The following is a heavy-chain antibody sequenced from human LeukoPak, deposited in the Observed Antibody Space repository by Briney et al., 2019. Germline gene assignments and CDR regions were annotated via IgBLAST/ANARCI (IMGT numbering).Heavy chain of an antibody. D-gene: IGHD6-13*01. J-gene: IGHJ5*02. Sequence: PSETLSLTCAVYGGSFSGYYWSWIRQPPGKGLEWIGEINHSGNTNYNPSLKSRVTISVDTPKKQFSLKLSSVTAADTAVYYCARGLKEQLVPRDWFDPWGQGTLVTVSS. V-gene: IGHV4-34*01. CDR3: ARGLKEQLVPRDWFDP. CDR2: INHSGNT. CDR1: GGSFSGYY.